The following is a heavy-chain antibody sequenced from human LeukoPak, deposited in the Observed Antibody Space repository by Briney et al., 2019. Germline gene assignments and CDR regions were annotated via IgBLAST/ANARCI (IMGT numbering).Heavy chain of an antibody. CDR2: ISSSSSYI. CDR3: ARMYYDFWSGYNWFDP. D-gene: IGHD3-3*01. CDR1: GFTFSSYS. V-gene: IGHV3-21*01. J-gene: IGHJ5*02. Sequence: GGSLRLSCAASGFTFSSYSMNWVRQAPGKGLEWVSSISSSSSYIYYADSVKGRFTNSRDNAKNSLYLQMNSLRAEDTAVYYCARMYYDFWSGYNWFDPWGQGTLVTVSS.